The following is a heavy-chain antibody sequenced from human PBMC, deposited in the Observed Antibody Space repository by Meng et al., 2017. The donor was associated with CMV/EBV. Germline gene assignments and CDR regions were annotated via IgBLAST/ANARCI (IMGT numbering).Heavy chain of an antibody. V-gene: IGHV4-30-4*08. CDR3: ASTNCSSTSCYTNWFDP. J-gene: IGHJ5*02. CDR2: IYYSGST. D-gene: IGHD2-2*01. Sequence: QVQLQESGPGLVKPSQTLSLTGSVSVGSISSGDYYWSWIRQPPGKGLEWIGYIYYSGSTYYSPSLKSRVTISVDASKNQFSLKLSSVTAADTAVYYCASTNCSSTSCYTNWFDPWGQGTLVTVSS. CDR1: VGSISSGDYY.